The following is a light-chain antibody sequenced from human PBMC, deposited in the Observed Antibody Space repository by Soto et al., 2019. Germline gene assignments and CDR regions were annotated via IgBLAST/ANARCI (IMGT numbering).Light chain of an antibody. V-gene: IGKV3-20*01. CDR1: QNINNY. Sequence: TQSPSSLSASVGDRVTITCQASQNINNYLAWYQQKPGQAPRLLIYGASSRATGIPDRFSGSGSGTDFTLTISRLEPEDFAVYYCQQYGSSTFGGGTKVDIK. J-gene: IGKJ4*01. CDR2: GAS. CDR3: QQYGSST.